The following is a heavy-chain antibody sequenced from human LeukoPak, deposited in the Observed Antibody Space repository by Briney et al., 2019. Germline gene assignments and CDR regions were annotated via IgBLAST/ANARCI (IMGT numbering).Heavy chain of an antibody. J-gene: IGHJ4*02. D-gene: IGHD6-13*01. CDR3: SRGEGSSIDY. V-gene: IGHV1-2*02. CDR2: INPNSGGT. Sequence: ASVKVSCKASGYTCTGYYMHWVRQAPGQGLEWMGWINPNSGGTNYAQKFQGRVTMTIDTSISTAYLEVTRLRSDDTAVYYCSRGEGSSIDYWGQGTLVTVSS. CDR1: GYTCTGYY.